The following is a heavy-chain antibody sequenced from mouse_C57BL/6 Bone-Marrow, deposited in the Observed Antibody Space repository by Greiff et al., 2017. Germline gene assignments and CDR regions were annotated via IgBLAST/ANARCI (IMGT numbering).Heavy chain of an antibody. D-gene: IGHD1-1*01. J-gene: IGHJ2*01. CDR3: TPGSSIFDY. CDR1: GFNIKDDY. CDR2: IDPENGDT. V-gene: IGHV14-4*01. Sequence: EVQLQQSGAELVRPGASVKLSCTASGFNIKDDYMHWVKQRPEQGLEWIGWIDPENGDTEYASKFQGKATITADTSSNTAYLQLSSLTSEDTAVYCCTPGSSIFDYWGQGTTRTVSS.